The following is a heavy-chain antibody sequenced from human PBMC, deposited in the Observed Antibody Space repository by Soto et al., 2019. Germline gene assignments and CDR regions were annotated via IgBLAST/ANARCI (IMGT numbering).Heavy chain of an antibody. D-gene: IGHD5-18*01. V-gene: IGHV1-69*02. Sequence: SVKVSCKASGGAFSSYTISWVRQAPGQGLEWMGRIIPILGIANYAQKFQGRVTITADKSTSTAYMELSSLRSEDTAVYYCARGRTAMVQFDYWGQGTLVTVSS. CDR3: ARGRTAMVQFDY. CDR2: IIPILGIA. CDR1: GGAFSSYT. J-gene: IGHJ4*02.